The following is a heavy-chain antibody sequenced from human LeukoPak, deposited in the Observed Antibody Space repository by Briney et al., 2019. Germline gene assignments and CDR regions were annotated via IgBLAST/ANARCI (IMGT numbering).Heavy chain of an antibody. D-gene: IGHD4-17*01. CDR1: GFTLSTYW. J-gene: IGHJ3*02. CDR3: ARDSPYGDYDSFDI. V-gene: IGHV3-7*01. CDR2: IKEDGSEK. Sequence: GGSLRLSCAASGFTLSTYWMSWVRQAPGKGLEWVANIKEDGSEKYYVDSVKGRFTISRDNAKNSLFLEMNTLRAEDTAVYYCARDSPYGDYDSFDIWGQGTMVTVSS.